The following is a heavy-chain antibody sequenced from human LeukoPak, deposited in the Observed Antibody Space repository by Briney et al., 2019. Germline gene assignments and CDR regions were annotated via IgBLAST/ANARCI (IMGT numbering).Heavy chain of an antibody. CDR1: GFTFSSYW. Sequence: GGSLRLSCAASGFTFSSYWMHWVRQAPGKGLVWVSVINSDGSGTSYADSVKGRFTISRDNAKNSLYLQMNSLRAEDTAVYYCARDHADSSGYYYFDAFDIWGQGTMVTVSS. V-gene: IGHV3-74*01. D-gene: IGHD3-22*01. CDR2: INSDGSGT. J-gene: IGHJ3*02. CDR3: ARDHADSSGYYYFDAFDI.